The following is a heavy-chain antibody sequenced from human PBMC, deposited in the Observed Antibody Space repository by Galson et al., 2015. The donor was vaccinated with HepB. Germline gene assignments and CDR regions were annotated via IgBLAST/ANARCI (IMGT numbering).Heavy chain of an antibody. D-gene: IGHD3-22*01. J-gene: IGHJ5*02. Sequence: SVKVSCKASGYTFTSYYMHWVRQAPGQGLEWMGIISPSGGSTSYAQKFQGRVTMTRDTSTSTVYMELSRLRSEDTAVYFCARGSFYYDDSGYNYVVPWFDPWCQGTLVTVSA. CDR3: ARGSFYYDDSGYNYVVPWFDP. CDR2: ISPSGGST. V-gene: IGHV1-46*01. CDR1: GYTFTSYY.